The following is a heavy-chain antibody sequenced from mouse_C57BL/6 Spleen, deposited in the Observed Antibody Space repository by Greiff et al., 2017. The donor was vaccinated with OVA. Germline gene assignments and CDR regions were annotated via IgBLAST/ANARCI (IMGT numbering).Heavy chain of an antibody. Sequence: VQLQESGAELVRPGTSVKVSCKASGYAFTNYLIEWVKQRPGQGLEWIGVINPGSGGTNYNEKFKGKATLTADKSSSTAYMQLSSLTSEDSAVYFCAREGTAYWGQGTLVTVSA. V-gene: IGHV1-54*01. D-gene: IGHD3-3*01. CDR1: GYAFTNYL. J-gene: IGHJ3*01. CDR3: AREGTAY. CDR2: INPGSGGT.